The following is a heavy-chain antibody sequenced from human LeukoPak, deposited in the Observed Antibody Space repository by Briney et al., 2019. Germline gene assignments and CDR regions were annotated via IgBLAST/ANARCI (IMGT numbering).Heavy chain of an antibody. V-gene: IGHV3-64*01. J-gene: IGHJ4*01. CDR1: GFTFSSYS. CDR3: ARVAARVSLDY. CDR2: ISSNGGNT. D-gene: IGHD2-15*01. Sequence: GGSLRLSCAASGFTFSSYSMHWVRQAPGKGLEYVSAISSNGGNTYYANSVKGRFTISRDNSKNTLYLQMGSLRAEDMAVYYCARVAARVSLDYWGQEPWSLSPQ.